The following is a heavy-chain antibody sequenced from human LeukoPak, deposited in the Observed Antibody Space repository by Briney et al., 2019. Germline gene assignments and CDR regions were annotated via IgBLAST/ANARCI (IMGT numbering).Heavy chain of an antibody. Sequence: SETLSLTCTVSGGSISSYYWSWIRQPAGKGLEWIGRIYTSGSTNYNPSLKSRVTMSVDTSKNQFSLKLSSVTAADTAVHYCARDAYYYDSSGYSTVDYWGQGTLVTVSS. CDR3: ARDAYYYDSSGYSTVDY. J-gene: IGHJ4*02. V-gene: IGHV4-4*07. D-gene: IGHD3-22*01. CDR2: IYTSGST. CDR1: GGSISSYY.